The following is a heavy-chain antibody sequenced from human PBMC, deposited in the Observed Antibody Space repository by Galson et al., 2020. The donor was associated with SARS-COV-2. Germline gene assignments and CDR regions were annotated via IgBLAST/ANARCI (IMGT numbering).Heavy chain of an antibody. CDR3: ARYSEIYDGTFDI. CDR2: IFYSGSS. CDR1: GGSITTYY. V-gene: IGHV4-59*08. J-gene: IGHJ3*02. Sequence: SQTLSLTCTVSGGSITTYYWTWIRQPPGTGLEWIGYIFYSGSSNYNPSLESRVTISIDTSKNQFSLELSSVTAADTAVYYCARYSEIYDGTFDIWGLGTMVAVSS. D-gene: IGHD1-26*01.